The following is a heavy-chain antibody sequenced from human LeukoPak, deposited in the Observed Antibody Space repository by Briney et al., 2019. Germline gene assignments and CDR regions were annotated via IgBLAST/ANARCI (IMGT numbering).Heavy chain of an antibody. CDR1: GGSISSFY. Sequence: PSETLSLTCTVSGGSISSFYWSWIRQPPGKGLEWIGYIYYSGCTNYNPSLKSRVTISVDTSKNQFSLKLSSVTAADTAVYYCARQGGGYSFDYWGPGALVTVSS. D-gene: IGHD2-21*01. CDR2: IYYSGCT. J-gene: IGHJ4*02. CDR3: ARQGGGYSFDY. V-gene: IGHV4-59*08.